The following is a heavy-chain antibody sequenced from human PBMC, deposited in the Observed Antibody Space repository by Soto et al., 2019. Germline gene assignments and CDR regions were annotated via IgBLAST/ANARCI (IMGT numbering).Heavy chain of an antibody. CDR1: GFTFSTYT. Sequence: GGSLRLSCAVSGFTFSTYTMTWVRQAPGKGLEWVSAISGSGVSTHYADSVKGRFTISRDNSKNTLYLQMNSLRAEDTAVDYCGKGQASIPVDWFDPWGQGTLGIVSS. D-gene: IGHD6-19*01. CDR3: GKGQASIPVDWFDP. V-gene: IGHV3-23*01. J-gene: IGHJ5*02. CDR2: ISGSGVST.